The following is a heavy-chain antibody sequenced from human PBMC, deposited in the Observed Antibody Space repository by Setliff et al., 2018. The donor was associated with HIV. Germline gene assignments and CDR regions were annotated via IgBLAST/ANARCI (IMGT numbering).Heavy chain of an antibody. CDR3: VRDKEVDGKYYYMDV. CDR2: INPNSGDT. Sequence: ASVKVSCKASGYTFIGHYIHWVRQAPGQGLEWMGWINPNSGDTKYAQKFQDRVSLTRDTSLSTAYMELSSLTSDDTAVYYCVRDKEVDGKYYYMDVWGRGTTVTVSS. J-gene: IGHJ6*03. CDR1: GYTFIGHY. V-gene: IGHV1-2*02. D-gene: IGHD1-26*01.